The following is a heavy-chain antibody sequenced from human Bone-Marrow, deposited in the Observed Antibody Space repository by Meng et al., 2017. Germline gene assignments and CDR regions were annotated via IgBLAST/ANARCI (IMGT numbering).Heavy chain of an antibody. V-gene: IGHV3-23*01. D-gene: IGHD6-13*01. CDR1: GFTFSSYS. Sequence: GGSLRLSCAASGFTFSSYSMNWVRQAPGKGLEWVSAISGSGGSTYYADSVKGRFTISRDNSKNTLYLQMNSLRAEDTAVYYCAKDPGIAAAGTQFYWGQGTLVTVSS. CDR2: ISGSGGST. CDR3: AKDPGIAAAGTQFY. J-gene: IGHJ4*02.